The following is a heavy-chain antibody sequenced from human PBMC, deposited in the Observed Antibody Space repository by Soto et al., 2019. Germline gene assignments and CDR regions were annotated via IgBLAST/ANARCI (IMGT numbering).Heavy chain of an antibody. J-gene: IGHJ6*02. D-gene: IGHD3-10*01. CDR1: GFTFSSYG. V-gene: IGHV3-30*18. CDR2: ISYDGSNK. Sequence: PVGSLRLSCAASGFTFSSYGMHWVRQAPGKGLEWVAVISYDGSNKYYADSVKGRFTISRDNSKNTLYLQMNSLRAEDTAVYYCAKDGPYGSGTLYYYYGMDVWGQGTTVTVSS. CDR3: AKDGPYGSGTLYYYYGMDV.